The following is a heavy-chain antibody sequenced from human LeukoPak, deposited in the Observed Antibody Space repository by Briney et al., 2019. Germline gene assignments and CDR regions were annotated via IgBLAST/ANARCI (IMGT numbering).Heavy chain of an antibody. D-gene: IGHD3-22*01. CDR1: GYTFTSYY. CDR3: ARALPYRYDSSEAGGNWFDP. J-gene: IGHJ5*02. Sequence: GASVKVSCKASGYTFTSYYMHWVRQAPGQGLEWMGIINPSGGSTSYAQKFQGRVTMTRDMSTSTVYMELSSLRSEDTAVYYCARALPYRYDSSEAGGNWFDPWGQGTLVTVSS. CDR2: INPSGGST. V-gene: IGHV1-46*01.